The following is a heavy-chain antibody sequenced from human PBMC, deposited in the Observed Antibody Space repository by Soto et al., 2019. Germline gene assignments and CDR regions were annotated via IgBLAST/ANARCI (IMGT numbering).Heavy chain of an antibody. J-gene: IGHJ4*02. V-gene: IGHV4-59*11. D-gene: IGHD7-27*01. CDR2: IYYSGST. CDR1: GGSINNHY. Sequence: QVQLQESGPGLVKPSETLSLTCTVSGGSINNHYWSWIRQPPGQGLEWFGYIYYSGSTNYNPSLKTRVTMSVDTSKTQFSLKLSSLPAADTAIYYCARANWFFDYWGQGTLVTVSS. CDR3: ARANWFFDY.